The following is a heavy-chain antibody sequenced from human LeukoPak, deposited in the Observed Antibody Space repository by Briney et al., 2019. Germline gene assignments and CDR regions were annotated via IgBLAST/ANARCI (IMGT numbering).Heavy chain of an antibody. J-gene: IGHJ3*02. CDR1: GYTFTGYY. Sequence: ASVKVSCKASGYTFTGYYMHWVRQAPGQGLEWMGWINPNSGGTNYAQKFQGRVTMTRDTSISTAYMELSRLRSDDTAVYYCAKDLAWFGELIDAFDICGQGTMVTVSS. CDR3: AKDLAWFGELIDAFDI. D-gene: IGHD3-10*01. V-gene: IGHV1-2*02. CDR2: INPNSGGT.